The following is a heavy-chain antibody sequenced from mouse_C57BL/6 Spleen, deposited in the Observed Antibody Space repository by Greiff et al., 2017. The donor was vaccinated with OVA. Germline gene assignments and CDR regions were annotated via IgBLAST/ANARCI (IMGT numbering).Heavy chain of an antibody. V-gene: IGHV1-54*01. CDR3: AARHYYGSSYYFDY. CDR2: INPGSGGT. CDR1: GYAFTNYL. D-gene: IGHD1-1*01. J-gene: IGHJ2*01. Sequence: QVQLKQSGAELVRPGTSVKVSCKASGYAFTNYLIEWVKQRPGQGLEWIGVINPGSGGTNYNEKFKGKATLTADKSSGTAYMQLSSLTSEDSAVYFCAARHYYGSSYYFDYWGQGTTLTVSS.